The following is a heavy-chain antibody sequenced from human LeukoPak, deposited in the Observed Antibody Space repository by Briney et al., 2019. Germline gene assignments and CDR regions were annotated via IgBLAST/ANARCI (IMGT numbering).Heavy chain of an antibody. V-gene: IGHV3-30*18. CDR3: AKDRKGGSYYVFGY. CDR1: GFTFSSYG. CDR2: ISYDGSNK. D-gene: IGHD1-26*01. Sequence: GGSLRLSYAASGFTFSSYGMHWVRQAPGKGLEWVAVISYDGSNKYYADSVKGRFTISRDNSKNTLYLQMNSLRAEDTAVYYCAKDRKGGSYYVFGYWGQGTLVTVSS. J-gene: IGHJ4*02.